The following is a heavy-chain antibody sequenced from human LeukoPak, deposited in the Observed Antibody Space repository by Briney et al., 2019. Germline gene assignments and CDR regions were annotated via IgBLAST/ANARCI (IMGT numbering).Heavy chain of an antibody. J-gene: IGHJ4*02. D-gene: IGHD4-17*01. CDR1: GGSISSYC. V-gene: IGHV4-59*08. CDR3: ARHEGDGDHFDY. CDR2: IYYTGST. Sequence: PSETLSLTCTVSGGSISSYCWSWIRQPPGKGLEWIGYIYYTGSTNYNPSLKSRVTISVDTSKNQFSLRLSSMTAADTAVYYCARHEGDGDHFDYWGQGTLVTVSS.